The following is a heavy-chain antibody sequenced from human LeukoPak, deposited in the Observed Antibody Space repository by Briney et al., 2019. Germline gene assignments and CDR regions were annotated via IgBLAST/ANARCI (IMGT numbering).Heavy chain of an antibody. CDR2: INHSGST. D-gene: IGHD2-2*01. CDR3: ARVGYCSSTSCLPPSSRFDP. CDR1: GGSFSGYY. V-gene: IGHV4-34*01. Sequence: SETLSLTCAVYGGSFSGYYWSWIRQPPGKGLEWIGEINHSGSTNYNPSLKSRVTISVDTSKNQFSLKLSSVTAADTAVYHCARVGYCSSTSCLPPSSRFDPWGQGTLVTVSS. J-gene: IGHJ5*02.